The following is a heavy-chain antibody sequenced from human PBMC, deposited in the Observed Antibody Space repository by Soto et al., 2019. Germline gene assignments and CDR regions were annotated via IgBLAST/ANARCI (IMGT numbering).Heavy chain of an antibody. CDR2: IYYTGST. Sequence: HVQLQESGPGLVKPSETLSLICTVSGDSISSYYWSWIRQPPGKGLEWIGFIYYTGSTNYNPSLKSRVTISVDTSKNQLSLKLSSVTAADTAVYYCARRAGAVPGRFDFWGQGTLVTVSS. D-gene: IGHD6-19*01. V-gene: IGHV4-59*08. J-gene: IGHJ4*02. CDR1: GDSISSYY. CDR3: ARRAGAVPGRFDF.